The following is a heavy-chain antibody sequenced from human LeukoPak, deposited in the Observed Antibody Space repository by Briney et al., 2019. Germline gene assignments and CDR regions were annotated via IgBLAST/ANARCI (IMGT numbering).Heavy chain of an antibody. V-gene: IGHV1-8*01. CDR3: ARQYYDFWSGENYYYYGMDV. J-gene: IGHJ6*02. CDR2: MNPNSGNT. CDR1: GYTFTSYD. D-gene: IGHD3-3*01. Sequence: ASVKVSCKASGYTFTSYDNNWVRQATGQGLEWMGWMNPNSGNTGYAQKFQGRVTMTRNTSISTAYMELSSLRSEDTAVYYCARQYYDFWSGENYYYYGMDVWGQGTTVTVSS.